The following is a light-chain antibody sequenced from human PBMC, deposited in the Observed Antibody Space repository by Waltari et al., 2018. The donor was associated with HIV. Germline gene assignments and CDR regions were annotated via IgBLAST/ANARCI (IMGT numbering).Light chain of an antibody. Sequence: HSVLTQPASVSGSPGQSLTISCSSPTTDMRSLNLVPLYQQYPARAPRLLIFEVSSRPSGISDRFSGSKSGDTASLTISALRTEDEADYFCSSYSPRTSVVFGGGTKVTVL. CDR1: TTDMRSLNL. CDR2: EVS. V-gene: IGLV2-14*01. J-gene: IGLJ3*02. CDR3: SSYSPRTSVV.